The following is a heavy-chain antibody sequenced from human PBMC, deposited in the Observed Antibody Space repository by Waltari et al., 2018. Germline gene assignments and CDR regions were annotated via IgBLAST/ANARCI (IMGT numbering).Heavy chain of an antibody. CDR1: GFPVSSNY. CDR2: IYSGGST. V-gene: IGHV3-53*01. D-gene: IGHD3-10*01. J-gene: IGHJ6*02. CDR3: ARGPVLLFGMDV. Sequence: EVQLVESGGGLIQPGGSLRLSCAASGFPVSSNYTSWVRQAPGKGLEWVSVIYSGGSTYYADSVKGRFTISRDNSKNTLYLQMNSLRAEDTAVYYCARGPVLLFGMDVWGQGTTVTVSS.